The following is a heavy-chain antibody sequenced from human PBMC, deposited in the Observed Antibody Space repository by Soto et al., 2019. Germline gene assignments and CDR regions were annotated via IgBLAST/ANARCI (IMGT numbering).Heavy chain of an antibody. Sequence: QVQLQESGPGLVKPSETLSLTCTVSGCSVSSGNYYWSWIRQPPGKGLEWIGFIYYSGSSSYNHSLKSRVTISRYKSTTQVSLKRTSVTAADTAVYYCASAVYCRGGSCSLDTWGQGNLVTVSS. J-gene: IGHJ5*02. D-gene: IGHD2-15*01. CDR3: ASAVYCRGGSCSLDT. CDR2: IYYSGSS. V-gene: IGHV4-61*01. CDR1: GCSVSSGNYY.